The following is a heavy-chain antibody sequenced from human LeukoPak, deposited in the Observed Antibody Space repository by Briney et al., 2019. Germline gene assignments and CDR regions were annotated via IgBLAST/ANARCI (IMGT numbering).Heavy chain of an antibody. CDR1: GFTFSSYA. CDR2: ISGSGGST. D-gene: IGHD6-13*01. V-gene: IGHV3-23*01. Sequence: PPGGSLRLSCAASGFTFSSYAMSWVRQAPGKGLEWVSAISGSGGSTYYADSVKGRFTISKDNSKNTMYLQMNSLRAEDTAVYYCAKVEISSSSWYFYYYGMDVWGQGTTVTVSS. CDR3: AKVEISSSSWYFYYYGMDV. J-gene: IGHJ6*02.